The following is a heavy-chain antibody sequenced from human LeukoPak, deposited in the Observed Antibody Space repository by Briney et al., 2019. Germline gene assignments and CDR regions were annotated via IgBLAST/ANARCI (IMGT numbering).Heavy chain of an antibody. CDR3: ARYCSSTSCYTRRYFQH. J-gene: IGHJ1*01. CDR2: INPNSGGT. CDR1: GYTFTGYY. V-gene: IGHV1-2*02. D-gene: IGHD2-2*02. Sequence: ASVKVSCKASGYTFTGYYMHWVRQDPGQGLEWLGWINPNSGGTNYAQKFQGRVTMTRDTSISTAYMELSRLRSDDTAVYYCARYCSSTSCYTRRYFQHWGQGTLVTVSS.